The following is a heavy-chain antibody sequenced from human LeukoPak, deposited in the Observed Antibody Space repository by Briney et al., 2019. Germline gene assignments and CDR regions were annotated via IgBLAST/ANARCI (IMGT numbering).Heavy chain of an antibody. V-gene: IGHV3-7*01. CDR1: GFTFSNYW. CDR3: ATGDCGGDCYSSYFDY. J-gene: IGHJ4*02. D-gene: IGHD2-21*02. Sequence: GGSLRLSCAAPGFTFSNYWMNWVRQAPGKGLEWVAIIKQDGSEKYYVDSVKGRFTISRDNSKNTLYLQMNSLRDEDTAVYYCATGDCGGDCYSSYFDYWGQGTLVTVSS. CDR2: IKQDGSEK.